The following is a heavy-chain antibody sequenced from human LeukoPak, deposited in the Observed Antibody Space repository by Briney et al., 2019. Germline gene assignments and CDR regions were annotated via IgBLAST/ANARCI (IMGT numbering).Heavy chain of an antibody. CDR1: GGSISSGDYY. Sequence: SETLSLTCTVSGGSISSGDYYWSWIRQPPGKGLEWIGYIYYSGSTYYNPSLKSRVTISVDTSKNQFSLRLSSVTAADTAAYYCAREIAGVAPFDFDYWGQGTLVTVSS. CDR3: AREIAGVAPFDFDY. V-gene: IGHV4-30-4*08. CDR2: IYYSGST. D-gene: IGHD2-15*01. J-gene: IGHJ4*02.